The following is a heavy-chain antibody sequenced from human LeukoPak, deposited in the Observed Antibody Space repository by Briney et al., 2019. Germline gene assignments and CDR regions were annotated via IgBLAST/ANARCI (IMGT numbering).Heavy chain of an antibody. Sequence: SETLSLTCTVSDGSIGSSNYYWGWIRQPPGKGLEWIGSIFYTGSIYYNPSLKSRVTISVDTSKNQFSLKLSSVTAADTAVYYCARTTEAHSWRTRYYDYYMDVWGKGTTVTVSS. CDR1: DGSIGSSNYY. CDR3: ARTTEAHSWRTRYYDYYMDV. V-gene: IGHV4-39*07. D-gene: IGHD6-13*01. CDR2: IFYTGSI. J-gene: IGHJ6*03.